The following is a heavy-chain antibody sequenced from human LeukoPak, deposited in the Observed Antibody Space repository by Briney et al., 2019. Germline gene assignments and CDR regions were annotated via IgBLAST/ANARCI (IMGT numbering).Heavy chain of an antibody. J-gene: IGHJ4*02. Sequence: SVKVTCKDSGDTFSNYAISWVRQAPGQGLEWMGRIIPILGIANYAQKFQGRVTITADKSTSTAYMELSSLRSEDTAVYYCARSEDYYDSSGYYDYWGQGTLVTVSS. CDR1: GDTFSNYA. V-gene: IGHV1-69*04. CDR2: IIPILGIA. CDR3: ARSEDYYDSSGYYDY. D-gene: IGHD3-22*01.